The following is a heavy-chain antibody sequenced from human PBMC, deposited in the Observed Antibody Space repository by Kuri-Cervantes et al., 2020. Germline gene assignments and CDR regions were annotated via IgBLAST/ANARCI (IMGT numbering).Heavy chain of an antibody. CDR1: GFTFSSYG. Sequence: GESLKISCAASGFTFSSYGMHWVRQAPGKGLEWVAVIWYDGSHKYSADSVKGRFAISRDNSKNTLYLQMNSLRAEDTAVYYCARERISGGSCFDYWGQGTLVTVSS. CDR3: ARERISGGSCFDY. D-gene: IGHD2-15*01. V-gene: IGHV3-33*01. CDR2: IWYDGSHK. J-gene: IGHJ4*02.